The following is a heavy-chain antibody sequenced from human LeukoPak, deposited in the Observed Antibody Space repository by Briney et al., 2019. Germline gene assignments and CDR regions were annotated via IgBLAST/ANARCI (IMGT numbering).Heavy chain of an antibody. D-gene: IGHD3-10*01. J-gene: IGHJ4*02. CDR1: GFTFSRNG. CDR3: AKDRRAGSYDY. Sequence: PGGSLRLSCAASGFTFSRNGMTWVRQAPGKGLEWVSAISGSGGNKYYADSVKGRFTISRDNSKNTLYLQMNSLRAEDTAVYYCAKDRRAGSYDYWGQGTLVTVSS. V-gene: IGHV3-23*01. CDR2: ISGSGGNK.